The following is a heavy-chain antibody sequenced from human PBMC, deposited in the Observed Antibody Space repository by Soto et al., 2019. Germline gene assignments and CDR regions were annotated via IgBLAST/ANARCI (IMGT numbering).Heavy chain of an antibody. J-gene: IGHJ4*02. CDR3: ARGVVAGTGPYYFDY. CDR2: IYLGDSDT. V-gene: IGHV5-51*01. CDR1: GYSLTDYW. D-gene: IGHD6-19*01. Sequence: GESLKISCKGSGYSLTDYWIGWVRQMPGKGLEWMGIIYLGDSDTRYSPSFQGHITISADKSISTAYLQWSSLKASDTAMYFCARGVVAGTGPYYFDYWGQGTLVTVSS.